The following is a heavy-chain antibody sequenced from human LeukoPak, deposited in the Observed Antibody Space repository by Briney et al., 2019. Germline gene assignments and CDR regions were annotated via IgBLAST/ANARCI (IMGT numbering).Heavy chain of an antibody. V-gene: IGHV4-4*02. D-gene: IGHD5-18*01. CDR3: ARDSGYTYGYWWFDP. Sequence: SETLSLTCVVSGGSISSSNWWSWVRQPPGKGLEWIGEIYHSGSTNYNPSLKSRVTISVDTSKNQFSLKLRSVTAADTAVYYCARDSGYTYGYWWFDPWGQGTLVTVSS. CDR1: GGSISSSNW. J-gene: IGHJ5*02. CDR2: IYHSGST.